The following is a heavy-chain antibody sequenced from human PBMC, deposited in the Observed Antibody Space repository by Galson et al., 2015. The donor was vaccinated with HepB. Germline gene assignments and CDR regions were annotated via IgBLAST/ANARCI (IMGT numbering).Heavy chain of an antibody. CDR3: ARDFGGDYYDSSGYLDY. D-gene: IGHD3-22*01. CDR2: ISYDGSNK. Sequence: SLRLSCAASGFTFSSYAMHWVRQAPGEGLEWVAVISYDGSNKYYADSVKGRFTISRDNSKNTLYLQMNSLRAEDTAVYYCARDFGGDYYDSSGYLDYWGQGTLVTVSS. CDR1: GFTFSSYA. J-gene: IGHJ4*02. V-gene: IGHV3-30-3*01.